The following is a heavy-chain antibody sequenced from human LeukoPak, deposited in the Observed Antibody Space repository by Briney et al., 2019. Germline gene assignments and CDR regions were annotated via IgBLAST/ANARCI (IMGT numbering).Heavy chain of an antibody. CDR1: GFTFSNSS. V-gene: IGHV3-33*01. CDR3: ARGVGYSFGTGDY. CDR2: IWYDGSNE. Sequence: GRSLRLSCAASGFTFSNSSIHWVRQAPGKGLEWVALIWYDGSNEYYADSVKGRFTISRDNSKNTLYLQMTSLRAEDTAIYYCARGVGYSFGTGDYWGQGTLVTVSS. J-gene: IGHJ4*02. D-gene: IGHD5-18*01.